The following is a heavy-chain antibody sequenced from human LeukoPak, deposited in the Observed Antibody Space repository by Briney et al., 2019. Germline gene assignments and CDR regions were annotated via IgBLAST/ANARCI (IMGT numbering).Heavy chain of an antibody. V-gene: IGHV4-59*01. CDR2: IYYSGST. D-gene: IGHD3-22*01. CDR1: GGSISSYY. Sequence: SETLSLTXTVSGGSISSYYWSWIRQPPGKGLEWIGYIYYSGSTNYNPSLKSRVTISVDTSKNQFSLKLSSVTAADTAVYYCARGVGTYSSGYYYYDYFDYWGQGTLVTVSS. J-gene: IGHJ4*02. CDR3: ARGVGTYSSGYYYYDYFDY.